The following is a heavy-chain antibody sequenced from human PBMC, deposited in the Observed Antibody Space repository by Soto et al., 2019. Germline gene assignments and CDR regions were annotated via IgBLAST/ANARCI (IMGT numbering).Heavy chain of an antibody. D-gene: IGHD3-10*01. Sequence: ASVKVSCKASGYTFTSYGISRVRQAPGQGLEWMGWISAYNGNTNYAQKLQGRVTMTTDTSTSTAYMELRSLRSDDTAVYYCARRESLYNWFDPWGQGTLVTVSS. CDR1: GYTFTSYG. J-gene: IGHJ5*02. CDR2: ISAYNGNT. V-gene: IGHV1-18*01. CDR3: ARRESLYNWFDP.